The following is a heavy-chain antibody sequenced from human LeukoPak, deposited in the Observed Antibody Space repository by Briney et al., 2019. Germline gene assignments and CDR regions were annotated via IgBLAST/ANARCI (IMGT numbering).Heavy chain of an antibody. V-gene: IGHV1-18*01. D-gene: IGHD3-22*01. J-gene: IGHJ4*02. CDR1: VYMFTKYG. CDR3: VRARGDRSGYYGY. Sequence: ASVKVSCKTDVYMFTKYGISWVRQAPGQGPEWMGWISLYDGNTNYAQKVQDRLTLTTDTSTDSAHMELRSLRSDDTAVYYCVRARGDRSGYYGYWGQGTLVTVSS. CDR2: ISLYDGNT.